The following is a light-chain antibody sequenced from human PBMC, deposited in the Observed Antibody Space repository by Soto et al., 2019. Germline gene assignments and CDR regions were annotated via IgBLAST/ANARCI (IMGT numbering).Light chain of an antibody. J-gene: IGKJ1*01. CDR3: QHSYSSPWT. CDR1: KTITNY. CDR2: AAS. V-gene: IGKV1-39*01. Sequence: DIQMTQSPSSLYASVGDRVTITCRAGKTITNYVNWFQQKPRKAPQPLSYAASTLLSGDPSRFMWGGSGTDFTLSIDSLQPEVFATYFYQHSYSSPWTFGQGTRVDIK.